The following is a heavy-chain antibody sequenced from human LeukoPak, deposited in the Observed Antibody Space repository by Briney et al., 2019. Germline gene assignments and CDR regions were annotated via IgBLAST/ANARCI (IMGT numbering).Heavy chain of an antibody. CDR1: GFTFSDYY. CDR3: ARDQYGLGYGSLFDY. Sequence: PGGSLRLSCAASGFTFSDYYMTWIRQAPGEGLEWVSYISSSVITIYYADSVKGRFTISRDDAKKSLYLEMNSRRAEDTAVYYCARDQYGLGYGSLFDYWGQGTLVTVSS. CDR2: ISSSVITI. D-gene: IGHD3-10*01. J-gene: IGHJ4*02. V-gene: IGHV3-11*01.